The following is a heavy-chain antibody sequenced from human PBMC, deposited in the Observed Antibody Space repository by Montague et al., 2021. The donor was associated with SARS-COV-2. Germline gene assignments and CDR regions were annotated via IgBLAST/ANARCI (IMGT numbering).Heavy chain of an antibody. CDR2: ISSSSGNI. CDR3: ARDTGGSHALDY. J-gene: IGHJ4*02. CDR1: GFTFSSYS. D-gene: IGHD1-26*01. Sequence: SLRLSCAASGFTFSSYSMNWVRQAPGKGLEWVSSISSSSGNIYYADSVKGRFTISRDNSKNTLYLQMNSLRAEDTAVYYCARDTGGSHALDYWGQGTLVTVSS. V-gene: IGHV3-21*01.